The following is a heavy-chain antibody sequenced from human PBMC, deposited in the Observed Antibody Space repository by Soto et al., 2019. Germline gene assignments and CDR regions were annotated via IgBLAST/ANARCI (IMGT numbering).Heavy chain of an antibody. CDR1: GYTFTDYY. V-gene: IGHV1-2*02. CDR3: AIRTGQLAIISEFDGDWFFEV. Sequence: QEQLVQSGAEVKKPGASLKVSCKASGYTFTDYYIHWARQAPGQGLEWVGWINPDSGGTNLAQRFQGRVTMTSDTSINTAYMELSSLRSDDTAVYYCAIRTGQLAIISEFDGDWFFEVWGRGTLVTVSS. J-gene: IGHJ2*01. CDR2: INPDSGGT. D-gene: IGHD2-2*01.